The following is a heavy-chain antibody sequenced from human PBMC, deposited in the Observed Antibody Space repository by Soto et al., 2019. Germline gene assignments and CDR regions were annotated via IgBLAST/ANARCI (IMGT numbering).Heavy chain of an antibody. CDR3: ARTDYYYDVSGYAPDAFDI. J-gene: IGHJ3*02. V-gene: IGHV4-59*01. D-gene: IGHD3-22*01. CDR1: GGAISSYY. CDR2: IYYSGST. Sequence: PETLSLTRTGSGGAISSYYCIWIWQPQGKGLEWIGYIYYSGSTNYNPSLKSRVTISVDTSKNQFSLRLSSVTAADTAVYYCARTDYYYDVSGYAPDAFDIWGQGTMVTVS.